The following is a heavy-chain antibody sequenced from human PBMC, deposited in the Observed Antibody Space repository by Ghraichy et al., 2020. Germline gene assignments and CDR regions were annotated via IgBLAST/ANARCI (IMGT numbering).Heavy chain of an antibody. D-gene: IGHD2-2*01. CDR1: GFSLRTTSLG. CDR3: AYQRLTAFHH. CDR2: VYWDGDK. Sequence: PTLVKPTQTLTLTCTFSGFSLRTTSLGVGWIRQSPGKALEWLALVYWDGDKLSSPSLKSRLSITKDTSKNQVVLTLASVGPLDTATYYCAYQRLTAFHHWGQGIPVTVSS. J-gene: IGHJ1*01. V-gene: IGHV2-5*02.